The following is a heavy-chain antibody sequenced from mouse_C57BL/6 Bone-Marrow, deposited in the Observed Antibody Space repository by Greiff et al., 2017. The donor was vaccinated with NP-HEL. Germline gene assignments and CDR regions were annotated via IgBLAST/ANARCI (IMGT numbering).Heavy chain of an antibody. J-gene: IGHJ3*01. CDR3: APYYDYGGGFAY. D-gene: IGHD2-4*01. V-gene: IGHV1-22*01. CDR1: GCTFTDYN. CDR2: INPNNGGT. Sequence: EVQLVESGPELVKPGASVKMSCKASGCTFTDYNMHWVKQSHGKSLEWIGYINPNNGGTSYNQKFKGKATLTVNKSSSTAYMELRSLTSEDSAVYYCAPYYDYGGGFAYWGQGTLVTVSA.